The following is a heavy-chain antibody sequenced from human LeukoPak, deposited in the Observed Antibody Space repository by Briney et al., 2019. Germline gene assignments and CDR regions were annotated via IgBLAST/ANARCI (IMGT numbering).Heavy chain of an antibody. Sequence: PSETLSLTCTVSRGSISSNDYHWGWIRQPPGKGLEWIGSGYYNGSSYYNPSLKGRVTMSVDTSKSQFSLKLSSVTAADTAVYYCASFTVGAINFDYWGQGTLATVSS. V-gene: IGHV4-39*07. D-gene: IGHD1-26*01. CDR1: RGSISSNDYH. CDR3: ASFTVGAINFDY. CDR2: GYYNGSS. J-gene: IGHJ4*02.